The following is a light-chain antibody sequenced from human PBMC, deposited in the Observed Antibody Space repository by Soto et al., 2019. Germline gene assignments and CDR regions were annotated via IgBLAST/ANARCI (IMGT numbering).Light chain of an antibody. CDR3: QSYDISNQG. Sequence: KFMLTQPHSVSESPGKTVTISCTRSSGSIASNYVQWYQQRPGSAPTTVIYEDNQRPSGVPDRFSGSIDSSSNSASLTISGLKTEDESDSYCQSYDISNQGFGGGTKGTVL. CDR1: SGSIASNY. CDR2: EDN. J-gene: IGLJ3*02. V-gene: IGLV6-57*03.